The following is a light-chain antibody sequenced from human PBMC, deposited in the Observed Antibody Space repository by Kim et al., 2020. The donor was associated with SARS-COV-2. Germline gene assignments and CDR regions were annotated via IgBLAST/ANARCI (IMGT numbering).Light chain of an antibody. CDR2: DVS. J-gene: IGLJ3*02. CDR1: SSDIGAYKY. CDR3: CSYTGRYSWV. V-gene: IGLV2-11*01. Sequence: QSALTQPRSVSGSPGQSVTISRTGTSSDIGAYKYVCWYQQHPGKAPKLIIYDVSERPSGVPERFSGSKSGNTASLAISGLQAEDEADYYCCSYTGRYSWVFGGGTQLTVL.